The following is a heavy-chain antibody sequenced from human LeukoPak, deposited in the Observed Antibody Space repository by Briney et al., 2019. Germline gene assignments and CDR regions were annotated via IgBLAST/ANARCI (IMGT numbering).Heavy chain of an antibody. V-gene: IGHV4-39*07. J-gene: IGHJ4*02. CDR2: IYYSGST. Sequence: SETLSLTCTVSGGSISSSSYYWGWIRQPPGKGLEWIGSIYYSGSTYYNPSLKSRVTISVDTSKNQFSLKLSSVTAADTAVYYCAREGHDSSGYYPDYWGQGTLVTVSS. D-gene: IGHD3-22*01. CDR3: AREGHDSSGYYPDY. CDR1: GGSISSSSYY.